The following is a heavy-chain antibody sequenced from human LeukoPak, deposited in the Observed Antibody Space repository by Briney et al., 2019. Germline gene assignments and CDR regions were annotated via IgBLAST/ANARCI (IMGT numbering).Heavy chain of an antibody. V-gene: IGHV4-39*07. CDR2: INSSGST. D-gene: IGHD3-16*01. CDR3: ARDRPGGSSLDY. Sequence: SETLSLTCTVSGGSISSSSYYWGWIRQPPGKGLEWIGRINSSGSTNYNPSLKSRVTMSVDTSKNQFSLRLDSVTAADTAVYYCARDRPGGSSLDYWGQGTLVTVSS. CDR1: GGSISSSSYY. J-gene: IGHJ4*02.